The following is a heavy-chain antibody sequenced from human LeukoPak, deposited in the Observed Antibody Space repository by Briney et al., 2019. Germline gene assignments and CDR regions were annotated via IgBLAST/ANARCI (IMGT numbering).Heavy chain of an antibody. CDR3: ARDPDHGALDY. J-gene: IGHJ4*02. D-gene: IGHD3-16*01. CDR1: GFTFDDYG. Sequence: GGSLRLSCAASGFTFDDYGMSWVRQAPGKGLEWVAIIKQDGSEKYYVDSVKGRFTISRDNAKNSLYLQMNSLRDEDTAVYYCARDPDHGALDYWGEGTLVTVSS. CDR2: IKQDGSEK. V-gene: IGHV3-7*01.